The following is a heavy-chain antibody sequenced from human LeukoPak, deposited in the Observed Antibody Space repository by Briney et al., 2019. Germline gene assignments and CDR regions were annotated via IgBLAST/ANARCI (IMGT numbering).Heavy chain of an antibody. CDR2: IIPIFGTA. CDR1: GYTFTSYD. D-gene: IGHD1-1*01. CDR3: ARGTGPNDY. Sequence: ASVKVSCKTSGYTFTSYDINWVRQAPGQGLEWMGGIIPIFGTANYAQKFQGRVTITADESTSTAYMELSSLRSEDTAVYYCARGTGPNDYWGQGTLVTVSS. V-gene: IGHV1-69*13. J-gene: IGHJ4*02.